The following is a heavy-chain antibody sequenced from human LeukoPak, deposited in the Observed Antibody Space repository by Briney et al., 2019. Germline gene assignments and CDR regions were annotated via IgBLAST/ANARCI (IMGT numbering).Heavy chain of an antibody. V-gene: IGHV3-30*03. Sequence: PGGSLRLSCAASGFTFSSYGMHWVRQAPGKGLEWVAVISYDGSNKYYADSVKGRFTISRDNSKNTLYLQMNSLRAEDTAVYYCASGGQYSSSWYSFDYWGQGTLVTVSS. J-gene: IGHJ4*02. CDR3: ASGGQYSSSWYSFDY. D-gene: IGHD6-13*01. CDR1: GFTFSSYG. CDR2: ISYDGSNK.